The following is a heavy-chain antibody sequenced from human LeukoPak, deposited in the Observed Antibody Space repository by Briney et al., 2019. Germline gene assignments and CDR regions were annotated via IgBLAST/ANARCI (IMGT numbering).Heavy chain of an antibody. CDR1: GYSFTSDW. D-gene: IGHD5-18*01. Sequence: LGESLKISCKGSGYSFTSDWISWVRQMPGKGLEWMGRIDPSDSYTNYSPSFQGHVTISADKSISTAYLQWSSLKASDTAMYYCARLGRQLWFYGMDVWGQGTTVTVSS. V-gene: IGHV5-10-1*01. CDR2: IDPSDSYT. J-gene: IGHJ6*02. CDR3: ARLGRQLWFYGMDV.